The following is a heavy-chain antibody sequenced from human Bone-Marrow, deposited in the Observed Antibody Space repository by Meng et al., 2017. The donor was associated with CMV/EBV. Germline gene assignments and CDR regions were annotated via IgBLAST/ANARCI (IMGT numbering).Heavy chain of an antibody. V-gene: IGHV1-2*02. CDR1: RHTLTGYY. CDR2: INPNSGGT. D-gene: IGHD3-16*01. Sequence: ASVKVSYKAPRHTLTGYYIHWVRQAPGQGLEWMGWINPNSGGTNSPQKFQGRVTMTRDPSISTVYMELRRLRSDDTAVYYCARRASRGLSFAMDVWGQGTTVTVSS. J-gene: IGHJ6*02. CDR3: ARRASRGLSFAMDV.